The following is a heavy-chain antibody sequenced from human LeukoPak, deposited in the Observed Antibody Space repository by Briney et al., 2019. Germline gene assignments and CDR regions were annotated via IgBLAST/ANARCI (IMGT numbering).Heavy chain of an antibody. CDR2: IDHNGNVN. V-gene: IGHV3-7*03. CDR1: GFTFSSYW. J-gene: IGHJ6*02. D-gene: IGHD3-16*01. CDR3: ARGGGLDV. Sequence: PGGSLRLSCAASGFTFSSYWMNWARQAPGKGLECVASIDHNGNVNYYVASVKGRFTISRDNAKNSLYLQMSNLRAEDTAVYFCARGGGLDVWGQGATVTVSS.